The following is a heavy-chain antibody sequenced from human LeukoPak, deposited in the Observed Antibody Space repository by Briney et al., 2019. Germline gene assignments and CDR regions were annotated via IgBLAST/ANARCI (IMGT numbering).Heavy chain of an antibody. J-gene: IGHJ4*02. Sequence: GRSLRLSCAASGFTFNTYAMNWVRQAPGKGLEWVSSISSSSDFIAYADSVRGRFTISRDNAKSSLFLQMNSLRADDTALYYCASELGIVGGRRNDCWGQGALVTVSS. CDR3: ASELGIVGGRRNDC. CDR1: GFTFNTYA. CDR2: ISSSSDFI. V-gene: IGHV3-21*01. D-gene: IGHD1-26*01.